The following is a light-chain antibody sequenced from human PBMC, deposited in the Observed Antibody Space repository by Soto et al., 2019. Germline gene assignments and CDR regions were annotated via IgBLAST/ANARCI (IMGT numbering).Light chain of an antibody. CDR1: SSNIGSNT. CDR3: AAWDDSLNVV. V-gene: IGLV1-44*01. J-gene: IGLJ2*01. CDR2: SNN. Sequence: QAVVTQPPSASGTPGQRVTISCSGSSSNIGSNTVNWYQQLPGTAPKLLIYSNNQRPSVVPARFSGSKSGTSASLAISGLQSEDEADYYCAAWDDSLNVVFGGGTKVTVL.